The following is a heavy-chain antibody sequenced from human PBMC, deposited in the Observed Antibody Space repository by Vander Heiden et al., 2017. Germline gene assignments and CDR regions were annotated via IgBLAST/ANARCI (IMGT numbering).Heavy chain of an antibody. CDR1: GFTFDDYA. Sequence: EVQLVESGGGLVQPGRSLRLSCPAPGFTFDDYAMHWVRQAPGKGLEWVSGISWNSGSIGYADSVKGRFTISRDNAKNSLYLQMNSLRAEDTALYYCAKDKGSIAAAGRGMDVWGQGTTVTVSS. D-gene: IGHD6-13*01. V-gene: IGHV3-9*01. CDR3: AKDKGSIAAAGRGMDV. CDR2: ISWNSGSI. J-gene: IGHJ6*02.